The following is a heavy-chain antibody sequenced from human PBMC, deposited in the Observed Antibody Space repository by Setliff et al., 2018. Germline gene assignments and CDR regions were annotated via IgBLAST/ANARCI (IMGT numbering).Heavy chain of an antibody. J-gene: IGHJ6*03. V-gene: IGHV3-33*01. Sequence: GGSLRLSCVASGFTFSNYGMHWVRQAPGKGLEWVALIWNDGSSKFYGDSVKGRFTISRDSAKNSLYLQMNSLRAEDTAVYYCAREGKEGFGELPDYYYYYMDVWGKGTTVTVSS. CDR2: IWNDGSSK. CDR1: GFTFSNYG. D-gene: IGHD3-10*01. CDR3: AREGKEGFGELPDYYYYYMDV.